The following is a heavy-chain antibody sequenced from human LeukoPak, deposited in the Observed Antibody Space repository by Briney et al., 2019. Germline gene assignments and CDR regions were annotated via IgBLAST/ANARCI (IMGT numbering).Heavy chain of an antibody. CDR3: ARSYSGYDYLDY. V-gene: IGHV5-10-1*01. CDR2: IDPSDSYT. D-gene: IGHD5-12*01. Sequence: GESLEISCKGSGYSFPSYWITWVRQMPGKGLEWMGRIDPSDSYTNYSPSFQGHVTISADKSISTAYLQWSSLKASDTAMYYCARSYSGYDYLDYWGQGTLVTVSS. J-gene: IGHJ4*02. CDR1: GYSFPSYW.